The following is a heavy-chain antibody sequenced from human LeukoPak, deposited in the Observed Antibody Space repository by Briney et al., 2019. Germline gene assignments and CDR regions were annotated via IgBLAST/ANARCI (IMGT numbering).Heavy chain of an antibody. D-gene: IGHD4-23*01. CDR1: GYSFTSYW. CDR2: TYPGASDT. J-gene: IGHJ4*02. Sequence: GESLQISCKGSGYSFTSYWIGWVRQIPGKGLEWMGITYPGASDTRYSPSFQGQVTISADKSISTAYLQWSSLKASDTAMYYCARHGSNSGVDYWGQGTLVTVSS. CDR3: ARHGSNSGVDY. V-gene: IGHV5-51*01.